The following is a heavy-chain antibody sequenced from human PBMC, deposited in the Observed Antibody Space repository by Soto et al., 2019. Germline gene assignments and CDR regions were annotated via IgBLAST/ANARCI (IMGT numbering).Heavy chain of an antibody. CDR2: ISGGGGSA. V-gene: IGHV3-23*01. CDR1: AFTFSSYA. D-gene: IGHD3-16*01. Sequence: EVQLLESGGDLVQPGGSLRLSCAASAFTFSSYAMSWVRQAPGKGLEWVSTISGGGGSAYYAASVEGRFTISRDNSKNTLYLQMNSLRAEDTAVYYCAKGRRIMITFGGVTSFDYWGQGTLVTVSS. CDR3: AKGRRIMITFGGVTSFDY. J-gene: IGHJ4*02.